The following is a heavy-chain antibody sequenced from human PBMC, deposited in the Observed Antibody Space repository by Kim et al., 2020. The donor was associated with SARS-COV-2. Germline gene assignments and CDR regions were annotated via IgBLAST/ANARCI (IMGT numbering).Heavy chain of an antibody. Sequence: GESLKISCEVSGYSFTDFWIGWVRQMPGKGLEWMGIIYPGDSDIKYNPSFQGQVTISADNSISTACLQLSSVKASDTAMYYCARRAYDNSGYTNWFDPWGQGTLV. V-gene: IGHV5-51*01. CDR3: ARRAYDNSGYTNWFDP. J-gene: IGHJ5*02. D-gene: IGHD3-22*01. CDR2: IYPGDSDI. CDR1: GYSFTDFW.